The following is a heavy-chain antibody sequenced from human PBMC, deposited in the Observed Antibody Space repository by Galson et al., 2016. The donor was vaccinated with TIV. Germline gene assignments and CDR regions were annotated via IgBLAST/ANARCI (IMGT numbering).Heavy chain of an antibody. J-gene: IGHJ4*02. CDR3: AKDGRTDFLDLEY. D-gene: IGHD1-1*01. V-gene: IGHV3-30*02. CDR1: GFTFSHVG. Sequence: SLRLSCAESGFTFSHVGMHWVRQAPGKGLEWLAFIRYDATKTYYAESVKGRFTISRDQSRSALYLQMNALRGDDRAMYYCAKDGRTDFLDLEYWGQGTLVTVSS. CDR2: IRYDATKT.